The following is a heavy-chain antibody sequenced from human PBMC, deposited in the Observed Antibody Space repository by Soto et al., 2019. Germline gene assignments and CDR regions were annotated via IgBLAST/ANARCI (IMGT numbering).Heavy chain of an antibody. Sequence: EVQLVESGGGLVQPGGSLRLSCAASGFTFSSYSMNWVRQAPGKGLEWVSYISSSSSTIYYADSVKGRFTISRDNAKNSLYLQMNSLRAEDTAVYYCASFFDGSGRIDPWGQGTLVTVAS. J-gene: IGHJ5*02. CDR1: GFTFSSYS. D-gene: IGHD3-10*01. V-gene: IGHV3-48*01. CDR3: ASFFDGSGRIDP. CDR2: ISSSSSTI.